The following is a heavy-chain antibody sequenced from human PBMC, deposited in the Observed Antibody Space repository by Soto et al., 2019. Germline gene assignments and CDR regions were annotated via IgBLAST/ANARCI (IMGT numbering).Heavy chain of an antibody. J-gene: IGHJ3*02. D-gene: IGHD1-26*01. CDR1: GSTFSSYA. Sequence: GGSLRLSCAASGSTFSSYAMHWVRQAPGKGLEWVAVISYDGSNKYYADSVKGRFTISRDNSKNTLYLQMNSLRAEDTAVYYCRGSYGAFDIWGQGTMVTVS. V-gene: IGHV3-30-3*01. CDR3: RGSYGAFDI. CDR2: ISYDGSNK.